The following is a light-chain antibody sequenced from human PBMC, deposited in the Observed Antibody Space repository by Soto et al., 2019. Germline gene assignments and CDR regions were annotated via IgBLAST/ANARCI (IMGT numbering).Light chain of an antibody. J-gene: IGKJ5*01. CDR1: QSLLYSSNNKNF. CDR3: QQYYYTPIT. V-gene: IGKV4-1*01. CDR2: WAS. Sequence: DIVMTQSPDSLAVSLGERATINCKSSQSLLYSSNNKNFLAWYQQKPGQPPKKLIFWASTRESGVPDRFSGSGSGTDFTLTISSLQVEDVANYYCQQYYYTPITFGQGTRLEIK.